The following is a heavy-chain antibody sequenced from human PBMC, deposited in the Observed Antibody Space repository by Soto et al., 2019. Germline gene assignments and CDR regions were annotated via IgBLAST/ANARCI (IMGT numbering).Heavy chain of an antibody. CDR1: GFTFSTYW. D-gene: IGHD6-19*01. V-gene: IGHV3-74*01. CDR3: ASGWHDDHYYYMDV. Sequence: PGGSLRLSCAAFGFTFSTYWMHWVRQAPGKGPVWVARISGDGSNTNYADSVKGRFTISRDNAKNMLYLQMNSLRAEDTAVYSCASGWHDDHYYYMDVWGKGTTVTVSS. CDR2: ISGDGSNT. J-gene: IGHJ6*03.